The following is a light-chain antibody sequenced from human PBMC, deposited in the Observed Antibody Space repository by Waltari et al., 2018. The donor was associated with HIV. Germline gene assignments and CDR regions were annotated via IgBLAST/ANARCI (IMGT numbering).Light chain of an antibody. CDR2: TNN. J-gene: IGLJ3*02. CDR3: AAWDDSVNGWV. V-gene: IGLV1-44*01. Sequence: QSVLTQPPSASETPGQRVTIPCSGSTSNIRSNTVNWYQQLPGTAPKLLIYTNNQRPSGVPDRFSGSKYGTSASLAISGLQSEDEAHYYCAAWDDSVNGWVFGGGTKLTVL. CDR1: TSNIRSNT.